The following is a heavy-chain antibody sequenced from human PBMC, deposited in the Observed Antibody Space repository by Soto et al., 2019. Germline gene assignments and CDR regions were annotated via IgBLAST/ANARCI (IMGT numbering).Heavy chain of an antibody. CDR1: GYNFTSYG. CDR2: ISDYNCNT. CDR3: ARDLGYCSSTSCYWFSDY. Sequence: QVQLVQSGAEVKKTGASVKVSCKASGYNFTSYGIQWVRKAPGQGIEGMGWISDYNCNTNYAQKLQGRVTITTDKFTSTPYMELRSLSSDDTGVYYCARDLGYCSSTSCYWFSDYWGQGTLVTVSS. V-gene: IGHV1-18*01. J-gene: IGHJ4*02. D-gene: IGHD2-2*01.